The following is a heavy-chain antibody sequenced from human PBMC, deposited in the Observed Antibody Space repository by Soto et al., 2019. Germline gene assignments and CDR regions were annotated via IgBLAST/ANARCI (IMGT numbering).Heavy chain of an antibody. V-gene: IGHV3-30-3*01. CDR3: ASRVVTGAFDI. J-gene: IGHJ3*02. CDR2: ISYDGSNK. CDR1: GFTFSSYA. D-gene: IGHD2-15*01. Sequence: PVGSLRLSCAASGFTFSSYAMHWVRQAPGKGLEWVAVISYDGSNKYYADSVKGRFTISRDNSKNTLYLQMNSLRAEDTAVYYCASRVVTGAFDIWGQGTMVTVSS.